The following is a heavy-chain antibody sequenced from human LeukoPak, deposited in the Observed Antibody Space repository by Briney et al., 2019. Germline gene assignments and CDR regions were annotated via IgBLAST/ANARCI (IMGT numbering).Heavy chain of an antibody. CDR3: AKDDNTYYYDSSGYYGD. D-gene: IGHD3-22*01. Sequence: GGPLRLSCAPSGFTFSNYSLSWVRQAPTKGLHLVSTISGSGDGTYYADSVKGRFTISRDNSKNTLYLQMNSLRAEDTAVYYCAKDDNTYYYDSSGYYGDWGQGTLVTVSS. CDR2: ISGSGDGT. V-gene: IGHV3-23*01. J-gene: IGHJ4*02. CDR1: GFTFSNYS.